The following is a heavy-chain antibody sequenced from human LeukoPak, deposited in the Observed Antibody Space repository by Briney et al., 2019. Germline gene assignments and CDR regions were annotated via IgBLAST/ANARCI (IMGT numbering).Heavy chain of an antibody. CDR2: VYHTGTA. J-gene: IGHJ6*03. Sequence: SETLSLTCAVSGYSINSGYYWGRIRPPPGDGLEWIGSVYHTGTAYYNPSLESRVTISIDRSKNQVSLKVSTLTAADTAVYYCVRDGPYRITNMDVWGKGTTVTVSS. V-gene: IGHV4-38-2*02. CDR3: VRDGPYRITNMDV. CDR1: GYSINSGYY.